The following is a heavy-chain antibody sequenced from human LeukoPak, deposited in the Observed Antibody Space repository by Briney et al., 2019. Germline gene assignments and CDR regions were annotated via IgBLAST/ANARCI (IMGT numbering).Heavy chain of an antibody. CDR1: GFSFSSYT. D-gene: IGHD1-26*01. Sequence: GGSLRLSCAASGFSFSSYTMNWVRQAPGKGLEWVSSISRSRSYIYYADSVKGRFTISRDNAKNSLYLQMNSLRTEDTAVYYCASEGVGALDYWGQGTLVTVSS. V-gene: IGHV3-21*01. J-gene: IGHJ4*02. CDR2: ISRSRSYI. CDR3: ASEGVGALDY.